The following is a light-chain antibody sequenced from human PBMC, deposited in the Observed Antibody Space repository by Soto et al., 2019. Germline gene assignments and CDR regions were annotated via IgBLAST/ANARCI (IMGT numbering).Light chain of an antibody. Sequence: DIQMTQSPSTLSASVRDRVTITCLASKTITRWMAWYQQRPGKAPRLLIYEASTLESGVPSRFSGSRSGTEFTLTISSLQPDDFATYYCQQYNSYSWTFGQGTKVDI. V-gene: IGKV1-5*01. CDR3: QQYNSYSWT. J-gene: IGKJ1*01. CDR1: KTITRW. CDR2: EAS.